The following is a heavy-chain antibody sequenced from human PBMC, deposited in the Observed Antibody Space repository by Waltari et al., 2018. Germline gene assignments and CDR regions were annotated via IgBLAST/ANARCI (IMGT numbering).Heavy chain of an antibody. Sequence: QVQLVESGGGVVQPGGSLRLSCAASGFTFSSSGLHWVRQTPVKGLEWVAFIRYDGSNKYYADSVKGRFTISRDNSKNTLYLQMNSLRAEDTAVYYCAKGDSSGWVFDYWGQGTLVTVSS. CDR3: AKGDSSGWVFDY. CDR1: GFTFSSSG. D-gene: IGHD6-19*01. CDR2: IRYDGSNK. V-gene: IGHV3-30*02. J-gene: IGHJ4*02.